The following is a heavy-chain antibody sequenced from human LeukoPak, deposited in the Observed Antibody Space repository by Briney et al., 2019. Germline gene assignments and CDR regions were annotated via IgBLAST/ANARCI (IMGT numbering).Heavy chain of an antibody. V-gene: IGHV3-21*01. CDR2: TSSSSSYI. CDR3: AELGITMIGGV. D-gene: IGHD3-10*02. J-gene: IGHJ6*04. Sequence: PGGSLRLSCAASGFTFSNYGMHWVRQAPGKGLEWVSSTSSSSSYIYYADSVKGRFTISRDNAKNSLYLQMNSLRAEDTAVYYCAELGITMIGGVWGKGTTVTISS. CDR1: GFTFSNYG.